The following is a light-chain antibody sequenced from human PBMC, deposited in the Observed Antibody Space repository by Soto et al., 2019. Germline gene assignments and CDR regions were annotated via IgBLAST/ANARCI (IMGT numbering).Light chain of an antibody. J-gene: IGKJ1*01. CDR1: QSLSSSS. Sequence: EIVLTQSLGTLSMSPGERATLSCRASQSLSSSSLAWYQQKPGQAPRLLISGASSRAADIPDRFSGCGSGTDFTLTINRLEPEVCAAYYCQQYESSPRTFRQGAKGNIK. CDR2: GAS. V-gene: IGKV3-20*01. CDR3: QQYESSPRT.